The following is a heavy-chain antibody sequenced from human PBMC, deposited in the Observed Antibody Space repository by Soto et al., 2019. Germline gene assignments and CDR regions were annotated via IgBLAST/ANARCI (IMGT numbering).Heavy chain of an antibody. CDR3: ARVWSRSNTYYYGSGYYYYYMDV. CDR1: GYTFTSYY. V-gene: IGHV1-46*01. Sequence: ASVKVSCKASGYTFTSYYMHWVRQAPGQGLEWMGIINPSGGSTSYAQKFQGRVTMTRDTSTSTVYMELSSLRSEDTAVYYCARVWSRSNTYYYGSGYYYYYMDVWGKGTTVTVSS. CDR2: INPSGGST. J-gene: IGHJ6*03. D-gene: IGHD3-10*01.